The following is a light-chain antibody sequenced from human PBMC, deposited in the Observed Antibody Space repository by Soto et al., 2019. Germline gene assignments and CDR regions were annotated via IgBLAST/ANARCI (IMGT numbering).Light chain of an antibody. J-gene: IGKJ4*01. Sequence: EIVLTQSPATLSLSPGERATLSCRASQSVSSYLAWYQQKPGQAPRLLIYDASNRATGIPARFSGSGSGTDFTLTISSLEPGDFAVYYCQQRSNWPPGTFGGGTKVDIK. V-gene: IGKV3-11*01. CDR1: QSVSSY. CDR3: QQRSNWPPGT. CDR2: DAS.